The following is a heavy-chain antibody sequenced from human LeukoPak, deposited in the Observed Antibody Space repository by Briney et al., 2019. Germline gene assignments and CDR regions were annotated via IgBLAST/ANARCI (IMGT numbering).Heavy chain of an antibody. Sequence: SSETLSLTCTVSGGSVSSGSSYWSWIRQPPGKGLEWIGYIYYSGSTNYNPSLKSRVTISVETSKNQFSLKLNPVTAADTAVYYCAREDYDILTGYTTLDYWGQGTLVTVSS. CDR2: IYYSGST. J-gene: IGHJ4*02. D-gene: IGHD3-9*01. V-gene: IGHV4-61*01. CDR1: GGSVSSGSSY. CDR3: AREDYDILTGYTTLDY.